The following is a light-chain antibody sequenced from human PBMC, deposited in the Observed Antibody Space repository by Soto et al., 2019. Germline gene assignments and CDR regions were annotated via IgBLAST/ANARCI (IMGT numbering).Light chain of an antibody. CDR2: RNS. V-gene: IGLV1-47*01. Sequence: QSVLTQPPSASGTPGQRVPISCSGSSSNIGSNYVYWYQQLPGTVPQLLIYRNSERPSWVPDRFSGSKSVTSASLAISGLRSEDEPDYYCEACDDSLSGVVFGGGTKLTVL. CDR1: SSNIGSNY. CDR3: EACDDSLSGVV. J-gene: IGLJ2*01.